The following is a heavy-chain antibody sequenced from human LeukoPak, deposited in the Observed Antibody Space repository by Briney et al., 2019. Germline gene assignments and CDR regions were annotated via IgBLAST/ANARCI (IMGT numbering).Heavy chain of an antibody. CDR1: GYTFTSYG. J-gene: IGHJ4*02. CDR3: ARDDSGYSYGFWGPSAY. D-gene: IGHD5-18*01. CDR2: ISAYNGNT. V-gene: IGHV1-18*01. Sequence: ASVKVSCKASGYTFTSYGISWVRQAPGQGLEWMGWISAYNGNTNYAQKLQGRVTMTTDTSTSTAYMELRSLRSDGTAVYYCARDDSGYSYGFWGPSAYWGQGTLVTVSS.